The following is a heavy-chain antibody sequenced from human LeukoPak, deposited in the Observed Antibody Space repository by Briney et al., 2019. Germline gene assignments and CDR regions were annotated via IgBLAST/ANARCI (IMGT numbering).Heavy chain of an antibody. CDR3: ARVEMVRSYYDSSGYYYVKDY. CDR1: GGTFISYA. V-gene: IGHV1-69*05. D-gene: IGHD3-22*01. J-gene: IGHJ4*02. Sequence: SXKVSCKASGGTFISYAISWVRQAPGKGLEWMGRIIPIFGKANYAQKFQRRVTITTDESTSTAYMELSSLRSEDTAVYYCARVEMVRSYYDSSGYYYVKDYWGQGTLVTVSS. CDR2: IIPIFGKA.